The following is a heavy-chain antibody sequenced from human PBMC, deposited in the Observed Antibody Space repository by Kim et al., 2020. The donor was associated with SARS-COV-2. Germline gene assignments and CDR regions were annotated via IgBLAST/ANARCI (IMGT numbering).Heavy chain of an antibody. D-gene: IGHD2-8*02. Sequence: SETLSLTCAVYGGSFSGYYWSWIRQPPGKGLEWIGEINHSGSTNYNPSLKSRVTISVDTSKNQFSLKLSSVTAADTAVYYCARVRPGGLGYCTGGVCYGGYFDYWGQGTLVTVSS. CDR2: INHSGST. CDR1: GGSFSGYY. CDR3: ARVRPGGLGYCTGGVCYGGYFDY. J-gene: IGHJ4*02. V-gene: IGHV4-34*01.